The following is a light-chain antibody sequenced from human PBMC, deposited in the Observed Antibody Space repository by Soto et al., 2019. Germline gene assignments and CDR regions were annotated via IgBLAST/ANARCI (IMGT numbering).Light chain of an antibody. CDR2: AAS. J-gene: IGKJ2*01. Sequence: DIQLTQSPSFLSASVGARVTITCRASQGISSSLAWFQQKPGKAPKLLIYAASTLQSRVPSRFSGSGSVTDFTLTINSLQTEDFATYYCQQVNTYPHTFGQGTKLEIK. CDR3: QQVNTYPHT. V-gene: IGKV1-9*01. CDR1: QGISSS.